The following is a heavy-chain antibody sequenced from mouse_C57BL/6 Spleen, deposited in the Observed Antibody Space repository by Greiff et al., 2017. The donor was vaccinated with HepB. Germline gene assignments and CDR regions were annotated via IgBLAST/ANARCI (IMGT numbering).Heavy chain of an antibody. CDR3: ARASLITTVVPYFDY. CDR2: INPYNGGT. V-gene: IGHV1-19*01. Sequence: VQLQQSGPVLVKPGASVKMSCKASGYTFTDYYMNWVKQSHGKSLEWIGVINPYNGGTSYNQKFKGKATLTVDKSASTAYMELNSLTSEDSSVYYCARASLITTVVPYFDYWGQGTTLTVSS. CDR1: GYTFTDYY. J-gene: IGHJ2*01. D-gene: IGHD1-1*01.